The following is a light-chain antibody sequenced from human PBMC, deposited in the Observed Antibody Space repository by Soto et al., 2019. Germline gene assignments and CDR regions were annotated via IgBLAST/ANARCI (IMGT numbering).Light chain of an antibody. Sequence: EIVLTQSPATLSLSPGERATLSCRASQSVSSYLAWYQQKPGQAPRLLIYGASNRATGIPARFSGSGSGTDFTLTISSLEPEDYAVYYCLQRSNCLTLGGGTKVDIK. J-gene: IGKJ4*01. CDR2: GAS. CDR3: LQRSNCLT. V-gene: IGKV3-11*01. CDR1: QSVSSY.